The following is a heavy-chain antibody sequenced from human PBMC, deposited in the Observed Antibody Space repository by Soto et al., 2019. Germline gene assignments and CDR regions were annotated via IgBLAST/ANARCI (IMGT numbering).Heavy chain of an antibody. D-gene: IGHD5-18*01. J-gene: IGHJ4*02. CDR2: IYYSGST. CDR1: GGSISSSIYY. CDR3: ARVDTAMAESLFDY. Sequence: SETLSLTCPVSGGSISSSIYYWGWIRQPPGKGLEWIGSIYYSGSTYYNPSLKSRVTISVDTSKNQFSLKLSSVTAADTAVYYCARVDTAMAESLFDYWGQGTLVTVSS. V-gene: IGHV4-39*01.